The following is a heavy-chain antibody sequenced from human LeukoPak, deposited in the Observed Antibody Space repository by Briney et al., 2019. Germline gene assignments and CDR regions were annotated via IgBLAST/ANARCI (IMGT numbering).Heavy chain of an antibody. CDR2: ISPYNGNT. CDR1: GYTFSNYG. D-gene: IGHD4-23*01. J-gene: IGHJ3*02. V-gene: IGHV1-18*01. CDR3: ARGGLGRMTTVVLDAFDI. Sequence: ASVKVSCKASGYTFSNYGISWVRQAPGQGLERMGWISPYNGNTNYAQKLQGRVTMTTDTSTNTAYMDLRSLRSDDTAVYYCARGGLGRMTTVVLDAFDIWGQGTMVTVSS.